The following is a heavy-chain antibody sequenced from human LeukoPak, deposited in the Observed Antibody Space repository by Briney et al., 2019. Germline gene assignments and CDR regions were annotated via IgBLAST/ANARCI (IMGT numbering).Heavy chain of an antibody. Sequence: SQTPSLACTVSGGSISSGGYYWSWIRQHPGKGLEWIGYIYYSGSTYYNPSLKSRVTISVDTSKNQFSLKLSSVTAADTAVYYCARGGDYYDSSGYFYWGQGTLVTVSS. CDR3: ARGGDYYDSSGYFY. J-gene: IGHJ4*02. CDR1: GGSISSGGYY. CDR2: IYYSGST. V-gene: IGHV4-31*03. D-gene: IGHD3-22*01.